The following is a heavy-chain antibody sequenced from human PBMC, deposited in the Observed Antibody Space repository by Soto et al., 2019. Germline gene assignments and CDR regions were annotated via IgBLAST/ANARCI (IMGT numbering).Heavy chain of an antibody. J-gene: IGHJ4*02. D-gene: IGHD4-17*01. Sequence: QVQLQESGPGLVKPSETLSLTCTVSGNSISGSSYYWAWIRQPPGKGLEWIGCMFYSGNTYSNPSLKSRVTLSVVTSTNQFSLKLTSVTAADTAVYYCARRGRYGDYDYWGQGTLVTVSS. CDR2: MFYSGNT. V-gene: IGHV4-39*01. CDR3: ARRGRYGDYDY. CDR1: GNSISGSSYY.